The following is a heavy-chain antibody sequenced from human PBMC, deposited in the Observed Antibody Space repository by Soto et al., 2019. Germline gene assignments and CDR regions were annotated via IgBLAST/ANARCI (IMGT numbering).Heavy chain of an antibody. CDR1: GYTFTSYA. CDR3: ARGASSGYPKPYFAY. Sequence: GASVKVSCKASGYTFTSYAMHWVRQAPGQRLEWMGWINAGNGNTKYSQKFQGRVTITRDTSASTAYMELSSLRSEDTAVYYCARGASSGYPKPYFAYWGRGTLVTVS. V-gene: IGHV1-3*01. CDR2: INAGNGNT. D-gene: IGHD6-13*01. J-gene: IGHJ4*02.